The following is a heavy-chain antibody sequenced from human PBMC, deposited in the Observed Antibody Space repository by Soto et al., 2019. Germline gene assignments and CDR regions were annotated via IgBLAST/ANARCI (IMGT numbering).Heavy chain of an antibody. CDR2: ITFTGVST. V-gene: IGHV3-23*01. Sequence: GGSLRLSCAASECSFDDYSMSWVLQAPGKGLEWVSSITFTGVSTYYADSVKGRFTISRDNSKDTLYLQMNSLRAEDTAVYYCAKDSEYQLLWGFFDCWGQGTLVTVSS. CDR1: ECSFDDYS. CDR3: AKDSEYQLLWGFFDC. J-gene: IGHJ4*02. D-gene: IGHD2-2*01.